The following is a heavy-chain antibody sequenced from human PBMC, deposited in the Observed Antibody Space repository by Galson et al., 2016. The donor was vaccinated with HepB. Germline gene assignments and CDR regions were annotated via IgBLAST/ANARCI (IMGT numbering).Heavy chain of an antibody. Sequence: SLRLSCAASGFTFSSYAMHWVRQAPGKGLEWVAVISYDGSNKYYADSVKGRFTISRDNSKNTLYLQMNSLRVEDTAGYYVARGDIVVVGGFGYYYGMDVWVQGTTVTVSS. V-gene: IGHV3-30-3*01. CDR2: ISYDGSNK. D-gene: IGHD2-15*01. CDR1: GFTFSSYA. CDR3: ARGDIVVVGGFGYYYGMDV. J-gene: IGHJ6*02.